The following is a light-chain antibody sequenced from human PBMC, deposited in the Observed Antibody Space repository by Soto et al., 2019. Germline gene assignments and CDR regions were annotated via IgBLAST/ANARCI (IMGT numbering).Light chain of an antibody. Sequence: QSVLTQPPSVPGAPGQRVTISCTGSSSNIGAGYDVHWYQQLPGTAPKLLIYGNSNRPSGVPDRFSGSKSGTSASLAITGLQAEDEADYYCQSYDSSLSVNYVFGTGTKV. CDR2: GNS. V-gene: IGLV1-40*01. J-gene: IGLJ1*01. CDR1: SSNIGAGYD. CDR3: QSYDSSLSVNYV.